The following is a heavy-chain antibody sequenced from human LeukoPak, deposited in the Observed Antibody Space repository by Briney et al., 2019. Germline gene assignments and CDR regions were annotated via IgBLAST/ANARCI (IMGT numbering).Heavy chain of an antibody. CDR3: ARGGYGSGSQYYYGMDV. V-gene: IGHV3-48*03. CDR1: GFTFSSYE. CDR2: VSSSGSTI. D-gene: IGHD3-10*01. Sequence: GSLRLSCAASGFTFSSYEMNWVRQAPGKGLEWVSYVSSSGSTIYYADSVKGRFTISRDNAKNSLYLQMNSLRAEDTAVYYCARGGYGSGSQYYYGMDVWGQGTTVTVSS. J-gene: IGHJ6*02.